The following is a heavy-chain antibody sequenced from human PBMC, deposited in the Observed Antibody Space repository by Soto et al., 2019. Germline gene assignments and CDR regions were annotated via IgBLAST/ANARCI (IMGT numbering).Heavy chain of an antibody. D-gene: IGHD6-6*01. CDR1: GGSISSSSYY. Sequence: QLQLQESGPGLVKPSETLSLTCTVSGGSISSSSYYWGWISQPPGKGLEWIGSIYYSGSTYYNPSLKSRVTISVDTSKNQFSLKLSSVTAADTAVYYCARLWYSSSPNRWFDPWGQGTLVTVSS. J-gene: IGHJ5*02. CDR2: IYYSGST. V-gene: IGHV4-39*01. CDR3: ARLWYSSSPNRWFDP.